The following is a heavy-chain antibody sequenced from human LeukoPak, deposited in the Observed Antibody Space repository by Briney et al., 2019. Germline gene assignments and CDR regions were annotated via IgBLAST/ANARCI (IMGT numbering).Heavy chain of an antibody. CDR2: IIPILGIA. J-gene: IGHJ6*02. Sequence: ASVKVSCKASGGTFSSYTISWVRQAPGQGLEWMGRIIPILGIANYAQKLQGRVTITADKSTSTAYMELSSLRSEDTAVYYCARDRERYYYDSSGSDYYYYGMDVWGQGTTVTVSS. CDR1: GGTFSSYT. V-gene: IGHV1-69*04. CDR3: ARDRERYYYDSSGSDYYYYGMDV. D-gene: IGHD3-22*01.